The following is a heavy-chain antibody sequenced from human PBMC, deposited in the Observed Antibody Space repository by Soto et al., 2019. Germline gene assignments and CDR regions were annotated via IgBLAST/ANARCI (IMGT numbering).Heavy chain of an antibody. Sequence: SETLSLTCTVSGGSINTFYWSWVRQPAGKGLECIGRIFSCGSTSFNPSLESRVAMSVDTSKNHYSLNLSSVTAADMAVYYCAREGSYSAYNFAHGIQLWSFDFWGQGALVTVSS. V-gene: IGHV4-4*07. J-gene: IGHJ4*02. CDR1: GGSINTFY. D-gene: IGHD5-12*01. CDR3: AREGSYSAYNFAHGIQLWSFDF. CDR2: IFSCGST.